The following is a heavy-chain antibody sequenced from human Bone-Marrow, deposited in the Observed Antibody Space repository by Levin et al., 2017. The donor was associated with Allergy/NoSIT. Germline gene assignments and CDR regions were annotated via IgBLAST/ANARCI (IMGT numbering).Heavy chain of an antibody. J-gene: IGHJ3*02. CDR2: MDSDGGNR. CDR1: GFTFSHHW. Sequence: QAGGSLRLSCAASGFTFSHHWMHWVRQAPGKGLVWVSCMDSDGGNRGYADSVKGRFTISRDNAKSTLYLQMNSLRAEDTAVYYCARGRNYYVTDALDIWGQGTMVTVSS. V-gene: IGHV3-74*01. CDR3: ARGRNYYVTDALDI. D-gene: IGHD1-26*01.